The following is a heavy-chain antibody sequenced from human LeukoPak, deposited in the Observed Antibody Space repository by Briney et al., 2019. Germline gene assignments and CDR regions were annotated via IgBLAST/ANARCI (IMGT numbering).Heavy chain of an antibody. D-gene: IGHD3-10*01. Sequence: SETLSLTCTVSGGSISSSGYYWGWIRQPPGKGLEWIGSIHYSGSTSYNPSLKSRVTISVDTSKKQFSLKLSSVTAADTAVYYCARVFDSGSQAYFYYMDVWGKGTTVTISS. V-gene: IGHV4-39*07. CDR2: IHYSGST. CDR1: GGSISSSGYY. CDR3: ARVFDSGSQAYFYYMDV. J-gene: IGHJ6*03.